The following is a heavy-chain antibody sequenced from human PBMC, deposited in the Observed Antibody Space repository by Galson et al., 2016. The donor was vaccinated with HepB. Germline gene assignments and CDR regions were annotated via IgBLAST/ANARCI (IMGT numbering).Heavy chain of an antibody. CDR2: IYYSGST. Sequence: TLSLTCTVSGGSISSDGYYWSWIRQHPGKGLEWIGYIYYSGSTYYNRSLKSRVTISVDTSKNQFSPKLSSVTAADTAVYYCAYTYYYDSSGYSAFDNWGKGTLVTVS. CDR3: AYTYYYDSSGYSAFDN. V-gene: IGHV4-31*03. CDR1: GGSISSDGYY. J-gene: IGHJ4*02. D-gene: IGHD3-22*01.